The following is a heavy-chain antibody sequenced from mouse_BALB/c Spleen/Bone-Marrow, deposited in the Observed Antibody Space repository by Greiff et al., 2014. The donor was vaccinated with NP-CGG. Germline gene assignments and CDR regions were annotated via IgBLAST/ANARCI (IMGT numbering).Heavy chain of an antibody. D-gene: IGHD1-1*01. CDR1: GFNIKDTY. J-gene: IGHJ3*01. CDR2: LDPANGNT. Sequence: VQLQQSGAELVKPGASVKLSCTASGFNIKDTYMHWVKQRPEQGLEWIGRLDPANGNTKYDPKFQGKATITADTSSNTAYLQRSSLTSEDTAVYYCTNYYDGSSGFAYWGQGTLVTVSA. CDR3: TNYYDGSSGFAY. V-gene: IGHV14-3*02.